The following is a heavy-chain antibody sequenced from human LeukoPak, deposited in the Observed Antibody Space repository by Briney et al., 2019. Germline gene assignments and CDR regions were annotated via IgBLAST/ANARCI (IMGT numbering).Heavy chain of an antibody. D-gene: IGHD5-18*01. V-gene: IGHV3-23*01. CDR1: GFTFSSYV. Sequence: PGRSLRLSCAGSGFTFSSYVMHWVRQAPGRGLEWVSSLSEGGDTAYYADSVKGRFTIYRDNSRDTLYLQVNSLRADDTALYYCAFSPLGDNYGFPYWCQGALVIVSS. CDR3: AFSPLGDNYGFPY. CDR2: LSEGGDTA. J-gene: IGHJ4*02.